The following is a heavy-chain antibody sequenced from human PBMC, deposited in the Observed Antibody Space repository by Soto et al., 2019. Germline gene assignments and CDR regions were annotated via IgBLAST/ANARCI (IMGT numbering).Heavy chain of an antibody. CDR1: GGSITSSNYY. CDR2: IYYSGRF. V-gene: IGHV4-39*01. CDR3: AKHRRGSPIDFDS. Sequence: HLQLQESGPGLVEPSETLSLTCIVSGGSITSSNYYWGWIRQPPGKGLEWIGSIYYSGRFYSNPSLRSRVTISADTSNNQFSLNLSSVTAADTAVYYCAKHRRGSPIDFDSWGQGTLVTVSS. J-gene: IGHJ4*02.